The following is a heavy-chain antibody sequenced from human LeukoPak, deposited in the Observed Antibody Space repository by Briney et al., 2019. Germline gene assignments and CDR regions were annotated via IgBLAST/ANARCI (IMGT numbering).Heavy chain of an antibody. V-gene: IGHV4-4*07. CDR1: GGSISNYF. CDR2: MYTSGSTSGST. D-gene: IGHD4-17*01. J-gene: IGHJ1*01. Sequence: PSETLSLTCTVSGGSISNYFWSWIRQPAGKGLEWIGRMYTSGSTSGSTNYNPSLKSRVTISVDTSKNQFSLKLSSVTAADTAVYYCARVESTVTTGWGQGTLVTVSS. CDR3: ARVESTVTTG.